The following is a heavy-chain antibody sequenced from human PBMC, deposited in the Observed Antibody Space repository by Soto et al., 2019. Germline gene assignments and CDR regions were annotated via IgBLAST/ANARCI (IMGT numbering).Heavy chain of an antibody. CDR3: ARDGPYYDFWSGPLYYFDY. CDR2: ISAYNGNT. V-gene: IGHV1-18*01. D-gene: IGHD3-3*01. Sequence: ASVKVSCKASGYTFTSYGISWVRQAPGRGLEWMGWISAYNGNTNYAQKLQGRVTMTTDTSTSTAYMELRSLRSDDTAVYYCARDGPYYDFWSGPLYYFDYWGQGTLVTVSS. CDR1: GYTFTSYG. J-gene: IGHJ4*02.